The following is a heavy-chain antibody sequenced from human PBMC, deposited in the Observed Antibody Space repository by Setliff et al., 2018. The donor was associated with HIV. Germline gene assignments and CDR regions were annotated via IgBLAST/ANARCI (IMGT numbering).Heavy chain of an antibody. J-gene: IGHJ3*02. D-gene: IGHD1-26*01. CDR3: ARGGARSHGATRVAGAFDI. V-gene: IGHV1-46*01. Sequence: ASVKVSCKASGYTFTSYYMHWVRQAPGQGLEWMGTINPSGGSTSYAQKFQGRVTMTRDTSTSTVYMELSSLRSEDTAVYYCARGGARSHGATRVAGAFDIWGQGAMVTVS. CDR2: INPSGGST. CDR1: GYTFTSYY.